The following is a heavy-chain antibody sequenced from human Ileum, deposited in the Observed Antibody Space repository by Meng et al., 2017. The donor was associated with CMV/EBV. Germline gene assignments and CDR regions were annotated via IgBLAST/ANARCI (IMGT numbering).Heavy chain of an antibody. CDR2: IYTSGST. J-gene: IGHJ4*02. CDR1: GGSISSGSYY. V-gene: IGHV4-61*02. D-gene: IGHD6-13*01. Sequence: QVQRQETGPGLVKPSQTLSLTCTGSGGSISSGSYYWSWIRQPAGKGLEWIGRIYTSGSTNYNPSLKSRVTISVDTSKNQFSLKLSSVTAADTAVYYCARDSYSSSWAMDYWGQGTLVTVSS. CDR3: ARDSYSSSWAMDY.